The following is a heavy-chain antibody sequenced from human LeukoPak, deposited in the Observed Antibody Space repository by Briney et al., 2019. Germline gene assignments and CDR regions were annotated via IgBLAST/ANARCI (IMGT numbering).Heavy chain of an antibody. Sequence: GGSLRLSCAASGFTFSSYGMHWVRQAPGKGLEWVAVIWYDGSNKYYADSMKGRFTISRDNSKNTLYLQMNSLRAEDTAVYYCARDRRLDYYDSSGPDYWGQGTLVTVSS. CDR1: GFTFSSYG. CDR3: ARDRRLDYYDSSGPDY. J-gene: IGHJ4*02. CDR2: IWYDGSNK. V-gene: IGHV3-33*01. D-gene: IGHD3-22*01.